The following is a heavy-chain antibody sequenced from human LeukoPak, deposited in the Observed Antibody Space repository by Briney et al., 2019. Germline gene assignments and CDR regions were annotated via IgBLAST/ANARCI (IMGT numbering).Heavy chain of an antibody. V-gene: IGHV4-59*01. CDR2: IYYSGST. CDR3: ARGGRNYVYY. D-gene: IGHD1-7*01. Sequence: SETLSLTCTVSGGSISSYYWSWIRQPPGKGLEWIGYIYYSGSTNYNPSLKSRVTISVDTSKNQFSPKLSSVTAADTAVYYCARGGRNYVYYWGQGTLVTVSS. J-gene: IGHJ4*02. CDR1: GGSISSYY.